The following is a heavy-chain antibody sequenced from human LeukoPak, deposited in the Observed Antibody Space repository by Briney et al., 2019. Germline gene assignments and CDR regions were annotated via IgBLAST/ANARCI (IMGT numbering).Heavy chain of an antibody. Sequence: GGSLRLSCAASGFTFSNYAMNWVRQAPGKGLEWVSGISGSGGSTYYADSVKGRFTISRDNAKNTLYLQMNSLRAEDTAVYYCARSAAAGFSYYSYYLDVWGKGTTVTIFS. CDR3: ARSAAAGFSYYSYYLDV. CDR2: ISGSGGST. J-gene: IGHJ6*03. D-gene: IGHD6-13*01. CDR1: GFTFSNYA. V-gene: IGHV3-23*01.